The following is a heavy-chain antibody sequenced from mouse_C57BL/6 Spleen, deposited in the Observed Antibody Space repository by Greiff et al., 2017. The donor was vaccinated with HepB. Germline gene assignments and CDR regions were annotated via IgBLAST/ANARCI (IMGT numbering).Heavy chain of an antibody. CDR2: ISSGSSTI. Sequence: EVMLVESGGGLVKPGGSLKLSCAASGFTFSDYGMHWVRQAPEKGLEWVAYISSGSSTIYSADTVKGRFTISRDNAKTTLFLQMTSLRSEDTAMYYCAREAMWSFDYWGQGTTLTVSS. CDR1: GFTFSDYG. D-gene: IGHD6-1*01. J-gene: IGHJ2*01. CDR3: AREAMWSFDY. V-gene: IGHV5-17*01.